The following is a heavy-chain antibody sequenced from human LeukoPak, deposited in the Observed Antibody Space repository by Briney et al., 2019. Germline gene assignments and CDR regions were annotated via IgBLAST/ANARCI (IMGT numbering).Heavy chain of an antibody. CDR3: ARSPHYGGYCLDY. Sequence: GGSLRLSCAASGFTFSSYSMNWVRQAPGKGLEWVSSISSSSSYIYYADSVKGRFTISRDNAKNSLYLQMNSLRAEDTAVYYCARSPHYGGYCLDYWGQGTLVTVSS. CDR1: GFTFSSYS. J-gene: IGHJ4*02. V-gene: IGHV3-21*01. CDR2: ISSSSSYI. D-gene: IGHD4-17*01.